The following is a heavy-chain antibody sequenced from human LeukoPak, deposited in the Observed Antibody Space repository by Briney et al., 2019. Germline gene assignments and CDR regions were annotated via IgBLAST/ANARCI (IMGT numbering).Heavy chain of an antibody. J-gene: IGHJ4*02. CDR1: GFTFSSYA. D-gene: IGHD3-10*01. CDR2: ISYDGSNK. Sequence: GGSLRLSCAASGFTFSSYAMHWVRQAPGKGLEWGAVISYDGSNKYYADSVKGRFTISRDNSKNTLYLQMNSLRAEDTAVYYCARALLWFGELLTDYYFDYWGQGTLVTVSS. CDR3: ARALLWFGELLTDYYFDY. V-gene: IGHV3-30-3*01.